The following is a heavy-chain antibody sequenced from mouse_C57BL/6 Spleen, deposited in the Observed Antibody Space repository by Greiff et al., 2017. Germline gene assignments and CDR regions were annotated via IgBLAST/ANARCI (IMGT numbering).Heavy chain of an antibody. CDR1: GYTFTSYW. V-gene: IGHV1-69*01. Sequence: QVQLQQPGAELVMPGASVKLSCKASGYTFTSYWMHWVKQRPGQGLEWIGEIDPSDSYTNYTPKFKGKSTLTVDKSSSTAYMQLSSLTSEDSAVYYCARKVYSGGAMDYWGQGTSVTVSS. CDR3: ARKVYSGGAMDY. CDR2: IDPSDSYT. D-gene: IGHD2-1*01. J-gene: IGHJ4*01.